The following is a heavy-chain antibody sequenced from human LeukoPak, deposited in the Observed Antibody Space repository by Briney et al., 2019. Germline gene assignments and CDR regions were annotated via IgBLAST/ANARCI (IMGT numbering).Heavy chain of an antibody. D-gene: IGHD6-19*01. CDR1: GFTFSGSA. J-gene: IGHJ4*02. V-gene: IGHV3-73*01. CDR2: IRSKANHYAT. CDR3: ARIIAGYSSGWYFGPYYFDY. Sequence: GGSLRLSCAASGFTFSGSAMHWVRQASGKGLEWVGRIRSKANHYATAYAASVKGRFTVSRDDSKNTAYLQMNSLKTEDTAVYYCARIIAGYSSGWYFGPYYFDYWGQGTLVTVSS.